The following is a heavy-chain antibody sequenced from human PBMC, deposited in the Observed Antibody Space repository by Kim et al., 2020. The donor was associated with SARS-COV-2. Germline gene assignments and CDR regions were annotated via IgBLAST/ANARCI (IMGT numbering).Heavy chain of an antibody. CDR2: INPNSGGT. Sequence: ASVKVSCKASGYTFTGYYMHWVRQAPGQGLEWMGRINPNSGGTNYAQKFQGRVTMTRDTSISTAYMELSRLRSDDTAVYYCARTLRYSYGDEGDGMDVWGQGTTVTVSS. D-gene: IGHD5-18*01. CDR3: ARTLRYSYGDEGDGMDV. J-gene: IGHJ6*02. V-gene: IGHV1-2*06. CDR1: GYTFTGYY.